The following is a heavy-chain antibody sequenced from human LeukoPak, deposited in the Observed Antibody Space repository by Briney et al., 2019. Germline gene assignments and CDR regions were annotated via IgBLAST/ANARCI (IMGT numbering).Heavy chain of an antibody. CDR1: GFTFSSYA. D-gene: IGHD3-22*01. CDR2: IYSGGST. J-gene: IGHJ3*02. V-gene: IGHV3-53*01. CDR3: ATYYGANHGAFDI. Sequence: GGSLRLSCAASGFTFSSYAMSWVRQPPGKGLEWVSIIYSGGSTYYADSVKGRFTISRDKSKNTLYLQMNSLRAEDTAVYYCATYYGANHGAFDIWGQGTMVTVSS.